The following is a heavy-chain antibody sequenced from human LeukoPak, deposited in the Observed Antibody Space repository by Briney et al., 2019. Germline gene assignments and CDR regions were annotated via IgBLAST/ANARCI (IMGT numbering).Heavy chain of an antibody. J-gene: IGHJ4*02. Sequence: GGSLRLSCAASGFTFSSYWMHWVRQAPGKGLVWVSRINSDGSNTNYADSVKGRFTISRDNAKNTLFLQMNSLRADDTAKYYCAKLRGFYSTGWSAHFDSWGQGTQVTVSS. CDR2: INSDGSNT. D-gene: IGHD6-19*01. CDR3: AKLRGFYSTGWSAHFDS. CDR1: GFTFSSYW. V-gene: IGHV3-74*01.